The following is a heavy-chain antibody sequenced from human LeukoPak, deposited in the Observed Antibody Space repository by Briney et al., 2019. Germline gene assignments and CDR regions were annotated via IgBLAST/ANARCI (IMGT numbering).Heavy chain of an antibody. CDR3: ARAKSTVSTYSDS. Sequence: SETLSLTCAVHGGSFSGYYWAWIRQPPGKGLEWIGEINPGGTTNYHPSLKRRVTISADTSKSQFSLELRSVTAADTAVFYCARAKSTVSTYSDSWGQGSLVTVSS. J-gene: IGHJ4*02. CDR2: INPGGTT. CDR1: GGSFSGYY. D-gene: IGHD4-17*01. V-gene: IGHV4-34*01.